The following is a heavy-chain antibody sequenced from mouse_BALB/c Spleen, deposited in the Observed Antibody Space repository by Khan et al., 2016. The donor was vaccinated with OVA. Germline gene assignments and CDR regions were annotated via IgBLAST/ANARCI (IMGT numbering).Heavy chain of an antibody. D-gene: IGHD1-1*01. Sequence: DLVKPGASVKLSCKASGYTFTSYWINWIKQRPGQGLEWIGRIAPGSGSTSYNEMFTHKTILTVVTSSSTAYIQLISISSEDSAVYFYATSNYYGRGLCAVDYWGQGTLVAVSS. CDR3: ATSNYYGRGLCAVDY. J-gene: IGHJ4*01. CDR2: IAPGSGST. V-gene: IGHV1S41*01. CDR1: GYTFTSYW.